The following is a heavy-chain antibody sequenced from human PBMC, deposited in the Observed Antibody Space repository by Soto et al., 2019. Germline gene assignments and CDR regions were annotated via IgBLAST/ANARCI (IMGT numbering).Heavy chain of an antibody. CDR3: ARDRNSITIFGVAYDAFDI. J-gene: IGHJ3*02. CDR2: INAGNGNT. CDR1: GYTFTSYG. V-gene: IGHV1-3*01. D-gene: IGHD3-3*01. Sequence: ASVKVSCKASGYTFTSYGISWVRQAPGQGLEWMGWINAGNGNTKYSQKFQGRVTITRDTSASTAYMELSSLRSEDTAVYYCARDRNSITIFGVAYDAFDIWGQGTMVTVSS.